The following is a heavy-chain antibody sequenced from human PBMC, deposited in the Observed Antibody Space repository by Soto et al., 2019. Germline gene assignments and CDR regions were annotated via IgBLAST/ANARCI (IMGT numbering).Heavy chain of an antibody. CDR2: IKQDGSEK. CDR3: ARDSGFRTYYYYYGMDV. D-gene: IGHD3-10*01. Sequence: PGGSLRLSCAASGFTFSSYWMSWVRQAPGKGLEWVANIKQDGSEKYYVDSVKGRFTISRDNAKNSLYLQMNSLRAEDTAVYYCARDSGFRTYYYYYGMDVWGQGPTVTAS. J-gene: IGHJ6*02. V-gene: IGHV3-7*03. CDR1: GFTFSSYW.